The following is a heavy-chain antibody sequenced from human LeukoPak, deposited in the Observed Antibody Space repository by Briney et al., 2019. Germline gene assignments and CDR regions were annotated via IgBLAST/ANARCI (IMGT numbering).Heavy chain of an antibody. Sequence: PSETLSLTCAVYGGSFSGYYWSWIRQPPGKGLEWIGEINHSGSTNYNPSLKSRVTISVDTSKNQFSLKLSSVTAADTAVYCCAREFLVVPAAMPAQSYYYYGMDVWGKGTTVTVSS. V-gene: IGHV4-34*01. CDR3: AREFLVVPAAMPAQSYYYYGMDV. D-gene: IGHD2-2*01. CDR1: GGSFSGYY. CDR2: INHSGST. J-gene: IGHJ6*04.